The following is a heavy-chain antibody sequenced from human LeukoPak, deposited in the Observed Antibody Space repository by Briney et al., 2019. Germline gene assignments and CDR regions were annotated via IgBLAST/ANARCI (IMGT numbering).Heavy chain of an antibody. D-gene: IGHD3-10*01. Sequence: GGSLRLSCAASGFTVSSNYMSWVRQAPGKGLEWVSYISSSSSTIYYADSVKGRFTISRDNAKNSLYLQMNSLRAEDTAVYYCARVSSLRGGLAFDIWGQGTMVTVSS. CDR3: ARVSSLRGGLAFDI. CDR1: GFTVSSNY. J-gene: IGHJ3*02. CDR2: ISSSSSTI. V-gene: IGHV3-48*04.